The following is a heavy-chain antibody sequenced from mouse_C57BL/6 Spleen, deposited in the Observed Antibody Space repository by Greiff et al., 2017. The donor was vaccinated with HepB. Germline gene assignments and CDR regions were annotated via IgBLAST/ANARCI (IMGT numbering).Heavy chain of an antibody. J-gene: IGHJ2*01. CDR2: ISSGGSYT. CDR1: GFTFSSYG. V-gene: IGHV5-6*01. D-gene: IGHD1-1*01. Sequence: EVKLVESGGDLVKPGGSLKLSCAASGFTFSSYGMSWVRQTPDKRLEWVATISSGGSYTYYPDSVKGRFTISRDNAKNTLYLQMSSLKSEDTAMYYCARDYYGSSYDYGGQGTTLTVSS. CDR3: ARDYYGSSYDY.